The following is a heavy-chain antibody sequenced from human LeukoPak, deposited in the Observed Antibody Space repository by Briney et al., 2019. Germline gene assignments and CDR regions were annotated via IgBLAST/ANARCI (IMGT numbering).Heavy chain of an antibody. CDR1: GFTVSSNY. CDR2: ISGSGGST. CDR3: AKDGELLWFGEFHFDY. Sequence: GGSLRLSCAASGFTVSSNYMNWVRQAPGKGLEWVSAISGSGGSTYYADSVKGRFTISRDNSKNTLYLQMNSLRAEDTAVYYCAKDGELLWFGEFHFDYWGQGTLVTVSS. J-gene: IGHJ4*02. D-gene: IGHD3-10*01. V-gene: IGHV3-23*01.